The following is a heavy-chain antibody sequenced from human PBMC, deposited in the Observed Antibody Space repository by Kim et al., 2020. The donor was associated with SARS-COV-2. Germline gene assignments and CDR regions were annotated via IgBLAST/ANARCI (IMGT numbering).Heavy chain of an antibody. V-gene: IGHV5-51*01. CDR3: ARQSPGESWSYYVGY. J-gene: IGHJ4*02. D-gene: IGHD1-26*01. Sequence: GESLKISCKGSGYSFTSYWIGWVRQMPGKGLEWLGIIYPGDSDTRYSPSFQGQVTNSADKSISTAYLQWSSLKASDTAMYYCARQSPGESWSYYVGYWGQGTLVTVSS. CDR1: GYSFTSYW. CDR2: IYPGDSDT.